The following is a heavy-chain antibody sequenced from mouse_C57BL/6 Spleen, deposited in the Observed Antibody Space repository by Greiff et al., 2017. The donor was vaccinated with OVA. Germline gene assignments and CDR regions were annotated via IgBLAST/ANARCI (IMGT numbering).Heavy chain of an antibody. Sequence: EVKLQESGPELVKPGASVKIPCKASGYTFTDYNMDWVKQSHGKSLEWIGDINPNNGGTIYNQKFKGKATLTVDKSSSTAYMELRSLTSEDTAVYYCARDYDYDGLGAMDYWGQGTSVTVSS. V-gene: IGHV1-18*01. CDR2: INPNNGGT. D-gene: IGHD2-4*01. J-gene: IGHJ4*01. CDR1: GYTFTDYN. CDR3: ARDYDYDGLGAMDY.